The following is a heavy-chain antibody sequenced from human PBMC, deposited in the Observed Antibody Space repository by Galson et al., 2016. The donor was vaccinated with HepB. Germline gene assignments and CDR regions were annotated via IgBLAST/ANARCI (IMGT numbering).Heavy chain of an antibody. D-gene: IGHD1/OR15-1a*01. CDR2: INHGGST. CDR1: GGSFSGYY. CDR3: ARVRITGRTFPFDY. V-gene: IGHV4-34*01. Sequence: ETLSLTCAVYGGSFSGYYWTWIRQPPGKGLEWIGEINHGGSTNYNPSLKSRVTISVDTSKNHFSLKLSSVTAADTAVYYCARVRITGRTFPFDYWGQETLVTVSS. J-gene: IGHJ4*02.